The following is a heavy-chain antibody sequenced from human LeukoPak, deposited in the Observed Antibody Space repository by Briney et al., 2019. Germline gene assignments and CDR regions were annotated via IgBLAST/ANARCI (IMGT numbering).Heavy chain of an antibody. CDR1: GYTFTSYD. Sequence: ASVKVSCKASGYTFTSYDINWVRQATGQGLEWMGWMNPNSGSTGYAQKFQGRVTMTRNTSISTAYMELSSLRSEDTAVYYCARAIDILGYSYDSDAFDIWGQGTMVTVSS. V-gene: IGHV1-8*01. CDR2: MNPNSGST. D-gene: IGHD5-18*01. CDR3: ARAIDILGYSYDSDAFDI. J-gene: IGHJ3*02.